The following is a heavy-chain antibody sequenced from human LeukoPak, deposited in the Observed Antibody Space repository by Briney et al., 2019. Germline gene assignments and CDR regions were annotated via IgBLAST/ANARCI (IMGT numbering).Heavy chain of an antibody. D-gene: IGHD5-18*01. CDR3: ARATPDTAMDYYFDY. V-gene: IGHV4-30-2*01. CDR2: IYHSGST. Sequence: SQALSLTCAVSGGSISSGGYSWSWIRQPPGKGLEWIGYIYHSGSTYYNPSLKSRVTISVDRSKNQFSLKLSSVTAADTAVYYCARATPDTAMDYYFDYWGQGTLVTVSS. CDR1: GGSISSGGYS. J-gene: IGHJ4*02.